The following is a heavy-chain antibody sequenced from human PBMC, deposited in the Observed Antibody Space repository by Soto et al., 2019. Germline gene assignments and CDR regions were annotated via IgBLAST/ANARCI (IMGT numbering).Heavy chain of an antibody. D-gene: IGHD3-3*01. CDR3: ARVKPEFGQIFGVVIIPPSWFDP. CDR2: IYYSGST. J-gene: IGHJ5*02. Sequence: PSETLSLTCTVSGGSIGSGDYYWSWIRQPRGKGLEWIGYIYYSGSTYYNPSLKSRVTISVDMSKNQFSLKLSSVTAADTAVYYCARVKPEFGQIFGVVIIPPSWFDPWGQGTLVTVSS. CDR1: GGSIGSGDYY. V-gene: IGHV4-30-4*01.